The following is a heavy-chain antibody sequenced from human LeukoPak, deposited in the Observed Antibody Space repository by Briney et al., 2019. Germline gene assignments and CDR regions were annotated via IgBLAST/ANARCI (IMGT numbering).Heavy chain of an antibody. CDR2: INPSDGAT. CDR3: ARVQREGLSVRLGGLFASYYTYYYMDV. CDR1: GYTFTMYY. J-gene: IGHJ6*03. V-gene: IGHV1-46*01. Sequence: GASVKVSCKASGYTFTMYYIHWVRQAPGQGLEWMGMINPSDGATTYAQRFQGRVTMTRDMSTTTVYMDLRSLRSEDTAVYFCARVQREGLSVRLGGLFASYYTYYYMDVWGRGTTVTVSS. D-gene: IGHD3-16*01.